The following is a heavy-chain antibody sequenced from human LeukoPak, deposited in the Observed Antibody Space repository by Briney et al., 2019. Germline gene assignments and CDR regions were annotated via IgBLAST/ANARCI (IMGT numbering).Heavy chain of an antibody. V-gene: IGHV3-7*01. D-gene: IGHD6-13*01. CDR2: IKQDGGEK. J-gene: IGHJ4*01. CDR3: ARDGTAAGLYFDL. CDR1: GFTFSSYW. Sequence: PGGSLRLYCAVSGFTFSSYWMNWVRQAPGKGLEWVASIKQDGGEKSYVDFVKGRFIISRDNAKNSLYLQMSSLRAEDTAVYYCARDGTAAGLYFDLWGQGTLVTVSS.